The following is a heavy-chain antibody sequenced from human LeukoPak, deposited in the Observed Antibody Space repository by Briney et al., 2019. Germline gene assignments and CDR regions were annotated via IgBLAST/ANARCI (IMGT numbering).Heavy chain of an antibody. Sequence: ASVNVSCKASGYTFTNHAMHWVRQAPGQGLEWMGWIDTANGNTKYLQKFQGRVTITRDTSARIVYMELSSLRFEDTAVYYCARPGASSPGNWFASWGQGSLVTVSS. V-gene: IGHV1-3*04. CDR2: IDTANGNT. CDR3: ARPGASSPGNWFAS. J-gene: IGHJ5*01. D-gene: IGHD6-13*01. CDR1: GYTFTNHA.